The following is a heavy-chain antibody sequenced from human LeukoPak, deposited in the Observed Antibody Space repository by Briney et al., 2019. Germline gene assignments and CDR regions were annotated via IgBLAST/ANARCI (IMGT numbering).Heavy chain of an antibody. D-gene: IGHD2-21*01. CDR3: ARGPLIAYYFDY. V-gene: IGHV4-34*01. CDR1: GGSFSGYC. J-gene: IGHJ4*02. CDR2: INHSGGT. Sequence: SETLSLTCAVYGGSFSGYCWSWIRQPPGKGLEWIGEINHSGGTKYNPSLKSRVTISVDTSKNQFSLKLSSVTAADTAVYYCARGPLIAYYFDYWGQGTLVTVSS.